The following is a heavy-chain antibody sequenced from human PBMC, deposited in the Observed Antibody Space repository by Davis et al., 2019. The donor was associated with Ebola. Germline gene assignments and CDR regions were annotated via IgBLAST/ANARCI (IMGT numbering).Heavy chain of an antibody. Sequence: PSETLSLTCAVYGGSFSGYYWSWIRQPPGKGLEWIGEINHSGSTNYNPSLKSRVTISVDTSKNQFSLKLSSVNAADTAVYYCAEGVAVAGSWGQGTLVTVSS. CDR3: AEGVAVAGS. V-gene: IGHV4-34*01. CDR1: GGSFSGYY. J-gene: IGHJ4*02. D-gene: IGHD6-19*01. CDR2: INHSGST.